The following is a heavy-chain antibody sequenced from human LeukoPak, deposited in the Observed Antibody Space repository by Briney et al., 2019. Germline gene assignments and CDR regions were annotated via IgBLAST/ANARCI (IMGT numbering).Heavy chain of an antibody. Sequence: GGSLRLSXAASGFTFSSYAMSWVRQAPGKGLEWISAISGSGGSTYYADSVKGRFTISRDNSKNALYLQMNSLRAEDTAVYYCAKAHPRTNYYDSSGYYLSGDFDYWGQGTLVTVSS. CDR2: ISGSGGST. J-gene: IGHJ4*02. D-gene: IGHD3-22*01. CDR1: GFTFSSYA. V-gene: IGHV3-23*01. CDR3: AKAHPRTNYYDSSGYYLSGDFDY.